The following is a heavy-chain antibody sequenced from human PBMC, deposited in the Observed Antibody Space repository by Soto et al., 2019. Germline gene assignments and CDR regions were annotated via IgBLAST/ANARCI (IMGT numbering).Heavy chain of an antibody. Sequence: EVHLLESGGGLVQPGGSLRLSCAASGFSFSSYAMSWVRQAPGKGLEWVSAISGSGNGTYYTDSVKGRFTISRDNSDNTLYLQMDNLRAEDTAVYYGAKRYYYDNSGLWDSWGQGTLVTVSS. V-gene: IGHV3-23*01. CDR3: AKRYYYDNSGLWDS. CDR2: ISGSGNGT. CDR1: GFSFSSYA. J-gene: IGHJ4*02. D-gene: IGHD3-22*01.